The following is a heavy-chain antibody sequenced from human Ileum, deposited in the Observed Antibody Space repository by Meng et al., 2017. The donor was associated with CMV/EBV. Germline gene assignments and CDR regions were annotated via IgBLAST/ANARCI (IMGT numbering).Heavy chain of an antibody. CDR1: GYTFSAYS. CDR3: TRQVVLTSQTRDY. V-gene: IGHV1-2*06. D-gene: IGHD4/OR15-4a*01. J-gene: IGHJ4*02. Sequence: QVQLVQSGAAVKKPGATVKVSCQASGYTFSAYSMHWVRQAPGQGLKWMGRINTINGATNYAQKFQGRVAMTGDVSIKTAYLELSGLTSDDTAVYYCTRQVVLTSQTRDYWGQGTLVTVSS. CDR2: INTINGAT.